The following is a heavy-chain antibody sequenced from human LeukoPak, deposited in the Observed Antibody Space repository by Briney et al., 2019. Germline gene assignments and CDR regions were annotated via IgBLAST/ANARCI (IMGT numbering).Heavy chain of an antibody. D-gene: IGHD3-9*01. V-gene: IGHV3-23*01. Sequence: GSLRLPCAASGFTFSSYAMSWVRQAPGKGLEWVSAISGSGGSTYYADSVKGRFTISRDNSKNTLYLQMNSLRAEDTAVYYCAKDGKPDILTGYYKGYFDYWGQETLVTVSS. CDR2: ISGSGGST. CDR3: AKDGKPDILTGYYKGYFDY. J-gene: IGHJ4*02. CDR1: GFTFSSYA.